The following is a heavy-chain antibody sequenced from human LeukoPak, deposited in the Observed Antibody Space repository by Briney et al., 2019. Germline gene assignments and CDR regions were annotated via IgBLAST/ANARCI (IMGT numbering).Heavy chain of an antibody. CDR1: GFIATSNY. V-gene: IGHV3-53*01. Sequence: GGSLRLSCSFSGFIATSNYMAWVRQSPGKGLQWISFIYGGGNTLYADSVRDRFSISRDNSKSTLYLQMSSLGVEDTAVYYCATGGRSGMAFDFWGQGTLVTVSS. CDR2: IYGGGNT. CDR3: ATGGRSGMAFDF. J-gene: IGHJ4*02. D-gene: IGHD2-8*01.